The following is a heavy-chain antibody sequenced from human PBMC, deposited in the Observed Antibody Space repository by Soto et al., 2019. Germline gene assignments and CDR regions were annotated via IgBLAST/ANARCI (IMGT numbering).Heavy chain of an antibody. J-gene: IGHJ5*02. CDR3: ARTEGVRQNKWLEQ. D-gene: IGHD3-10*01. CDR1: VCAIISGY. Sequence: SETLSLTCTFSVCAIISGYCNLILQPPGKGLEWIGYIYYSGSNNYNPSLKSRVTISVDTSKNQFSLKLSSVTAADTAVYYCARTEGVRQNKWLEQWGQGTMLNVSS. CDR2: IYYSGSN. V-gene: IGHV4-59*01.